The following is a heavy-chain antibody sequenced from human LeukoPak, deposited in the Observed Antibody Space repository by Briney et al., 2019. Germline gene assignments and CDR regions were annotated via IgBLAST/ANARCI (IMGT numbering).Heavy chain of an antibody. CDR2: IKQDGSEK. V-gene: IGHV3-7*01. CDR1: GFTFSSYW. D-gene: IGHD5-18*01. Sequence: GGSLRLSCVASGFTFSSYWMSWVRQAPGKGLEWVANIKQDGSEKYYVDSVKGRFTISRDNAKNSLYLQTNSLRAEDTAVYYCASGGYSYDYFDYWGQGTLVTVSS. CDR3: ASGGYSYDYFDY. J-gene: IGHJ4*02.